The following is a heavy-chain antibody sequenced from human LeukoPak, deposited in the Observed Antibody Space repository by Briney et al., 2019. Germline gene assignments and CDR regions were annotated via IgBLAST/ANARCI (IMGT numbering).Heavy chain of an antibody. CDR1: GYTFTGYY. CDR2: INPNSGGT. J-gene: IGHJ4*02. D-gene: IGHD1-14*01. CDR3: AREESPPDNVPTDY. V-gene: IGHV1-2*06. Sequence: ASVKVSCKASGYTFTGYYMHWVRQAPGQALEWRGRINPNSGGTNYAQKLQRSVTMTRDTSITTAHMEPSRLRSDDTAVYSCAREESPPDNVPTDYWGQGTLVTVSS.